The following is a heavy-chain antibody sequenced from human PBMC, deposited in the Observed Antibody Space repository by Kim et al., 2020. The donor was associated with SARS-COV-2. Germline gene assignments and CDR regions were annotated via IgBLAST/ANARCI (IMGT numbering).Heavy chain of an antibody. V-gene: IGHV3-48*02. CDR1: GFTFSSYS. CDR3: ARDSYDSSGYKTRFNWFDP. Sequence: GGSLRLSCAASGFTFSSYSMNWVRQAPGKGLEWVSYISSSSSTIYYADSVKGRFTISRDNAKNSLYLQMNSLRDEDTAVYYCARDSYDSSGYKTRFNWFDPWGQGTLVTVSS. D-gene: IGHD3-22*01. J-gene: IGHJ5*02. CDR2: ISSSSSTI.